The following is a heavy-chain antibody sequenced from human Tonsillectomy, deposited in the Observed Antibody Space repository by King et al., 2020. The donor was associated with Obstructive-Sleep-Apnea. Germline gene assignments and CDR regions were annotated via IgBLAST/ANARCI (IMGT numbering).Heavy chain of an antibody. CDR2: LYTGGRT. V-gene: IGHV3-66*01. CDR3: ARYTSGWYSPFDS. CDR1: GFTVSTKY. Sequence: VQLVESGGGLVQPGGSLRLSCAASGFTVSTKYMSWVRQAPGKGLEWVSVLYTGGRTYYADSVKGRFTISRDNSNNTLYLQMNSLRAEDTAVYYCARYTSGWYSPFDSWGPGTLVSVSS. J-gene: IGHJ4*02. D-gene: IGHD6-19*01.